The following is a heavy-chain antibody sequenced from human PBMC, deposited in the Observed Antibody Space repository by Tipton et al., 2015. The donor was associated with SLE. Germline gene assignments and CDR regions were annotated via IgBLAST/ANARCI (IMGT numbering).Heavy chain of an antibody. D-gene: IGHD6-19*01. CDR2: IYYSGST. V-gene: IGHV4-38-2*02. CDR1: GYSISSGYY. CDR3: ARRGRAARPHSSGWPFDY. Sequence: TLSLTCNVSGYSISSGYYWGWIRQSPGKGLEWIGYIYYSGSTNYNPSLKSRVTISVDTSKDQFSLKLSSVTAADTAVYYCARRGRAARPHSSGWPFDYWGQGTLVTVSS. J-gene: IGHJ4*02.